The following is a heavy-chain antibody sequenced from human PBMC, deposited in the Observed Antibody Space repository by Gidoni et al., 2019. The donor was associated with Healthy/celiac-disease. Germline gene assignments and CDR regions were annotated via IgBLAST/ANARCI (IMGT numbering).Heavy chain of an antibody. CDR3: ARGDREVRGVIIYLYGMDV. V-gene: IGHV4-34*01. CDR2: INHSGST. CDR1: GGSFSGYY. Sequence: LLKPSETLSLTCAVYGGSFSGYYWSWIRQPPGKGLEWIGEINHSGSTNYNPSLKSRVTISVDTSKNQFSLKLSSVTAADTAVYYCARGDREVRGVIIYLYGMDVWGQGTTVTVSS. D-gene: IGHD3-10*01. J-gene: IGHJ6*02.